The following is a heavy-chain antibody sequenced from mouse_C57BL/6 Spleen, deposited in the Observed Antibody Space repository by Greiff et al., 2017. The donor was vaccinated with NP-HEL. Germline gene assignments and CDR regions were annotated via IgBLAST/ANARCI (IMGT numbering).Heavy chain of an antibody. D-gene: IGHD1-1*01. V-gene: IGHV1-26*01. CDR1: GYTFTDYY. Sequence: EVQLQQSGPELVKPGASVKISCKASGYTFTDYYMNWVKQSHGKSLEWIGDINPNNGGTSYNQKFKGKATLTVDKSSSTAYMELRSLTSEDSAVYYCARCPYYYGSSSYYYAMDYWGQGTSVTVSS. CDR3: ARCPYYYGSSSYYYAMDY. J-gene: IGHJ4*01. CDR2: INPNNGGT.